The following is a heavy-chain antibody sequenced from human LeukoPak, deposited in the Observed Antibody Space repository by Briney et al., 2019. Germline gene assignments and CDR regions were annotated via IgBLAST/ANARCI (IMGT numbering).Heavy chain of an antibody. CDR2: ISGSGGST. CDR3: AKDHGRSGWDY. Sequence: GGSLRLSCAASGFTFSSYAMSWVRQAPGKGLEWVSAISGSGGSTCYADPVKGRFTISRDNSKNTLYLQMNSLRAEDTAVYYCAKDHGRSGWDYWGQGTLVTVSS. V-gene: IGHV3-23*01. CDR1: GFTFSSYA. D-gene: IGHD6-19*01. J-gene: IGHJ4*02.